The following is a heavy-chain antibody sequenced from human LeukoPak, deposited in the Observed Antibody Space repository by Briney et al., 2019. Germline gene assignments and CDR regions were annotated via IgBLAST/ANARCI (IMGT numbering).Heavy chain of an antibody. J-gene: IGHJ4*02. CDR2: MNPNNGNT. D-gene: IGHD5-24*01. V-gene: IGHV1-8*02. CDR3: ARGLEMEVAAY. CDR1: GYTFTDYY. Sequence: VASVKVSCKASGYTFTDYYMHWVRQAPGQGLEWMGWMNPNNGNTGYAQKFQGRLTMTRNTSISTAYMELSSLRSEDTAVYYCARGLEMEVAAYWGQGTLVTVSS.